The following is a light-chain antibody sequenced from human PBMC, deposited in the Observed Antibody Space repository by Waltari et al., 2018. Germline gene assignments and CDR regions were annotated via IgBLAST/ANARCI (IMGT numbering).Light chain of an antibody. CDR3: SSYAGSNFVV. Sequence: QSALAQPPSASGSPGQSVTISCTGPSRDVGGYNYVSWYQQHPGKAPKLMIYEVSKRPSGVPDRFSGSKSGNTASLTVSGLQAEDEAAYYCSSYAGSNFVVFGGGTKVTVL. CDR1: SRDVGGYNY. CDR2: EVS. J-gene: IGLJ2*01. V-gene: IGLV2-8*01.